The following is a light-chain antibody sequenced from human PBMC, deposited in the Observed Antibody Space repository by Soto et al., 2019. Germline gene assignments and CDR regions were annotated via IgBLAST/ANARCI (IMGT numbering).Light chain of an antibody. CDR1: QDITNY. CDR3: QQFDSVPCT. J-gene: IGKJ2*02. V-gene: IGKV1-33*01. CDR2: VAS. Sequence: IQMTQSPSSLSASVGDRVTITCQASQDITNYLIWYQQKPGKAPKLLIYVASSLGTGVSSRFSGSGSGTHFTLTISSLQPEDIATYYCQQFDSVPCTFGQGTKLEIK.